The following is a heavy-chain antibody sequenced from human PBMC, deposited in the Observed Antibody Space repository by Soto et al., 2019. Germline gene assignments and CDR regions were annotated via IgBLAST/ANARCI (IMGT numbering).Heavy chain of an antibody. Sequence: GASVKVSCKASGYTFTSYGISWVRQAPGQGLEWMGWISAYNGNTNYAQKLQGRVTMTTDTSTSTAYMELRSLRSDDTAVYYCARYSGRYFDWLSQFGPNDAFDIWGQGTMVTGSS. CDR1: GYTFTSYG. CDR2: ISAYNGNT. CDR3: ARYSGRYFDWLSQFGPNDAFDI. D-gene: IGHD3-9*01. J-gene: IGHJ3*02. V-gene: IGHV1-18*01.